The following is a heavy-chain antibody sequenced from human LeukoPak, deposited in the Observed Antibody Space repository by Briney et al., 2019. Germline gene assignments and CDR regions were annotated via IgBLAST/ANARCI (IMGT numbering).Heavy chain of an antibody. Sequence: GRSLRLSCAASGFTFSSYWTHCVRQAPGKGLVWLSRINSDGSSTSYAASVKGRFTISRDNAKNTLYLQMNSLRAEDTAVYYRARDVRSSGSWGQGTLVTVSS. D-gene: IGHD3-10*01. CDR3: ARDVRSSGS. J-gene: IGHJ4*02. V-gene: IGHV3-74*01. CDR2: INSDGSST. CDR1: GFTFSSYW.